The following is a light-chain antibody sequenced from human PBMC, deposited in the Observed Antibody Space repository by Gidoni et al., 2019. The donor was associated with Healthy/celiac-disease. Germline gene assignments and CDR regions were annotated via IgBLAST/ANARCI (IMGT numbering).Light chain of an antibody. CDR3: QQSYRTPST. Sequence: IQITQSPASLSASVGDRVTIHCRASQSIISYLNWYQQKPGKATKRLIYASSTLQSGGPSSFSGSGSGIDFTLPISSLQPDDFFTYYCQQSYRTPSTFGGGTKVEIK. J-gene: IGKJ4*01. CDR2: ASS. V-gene: IGKV1-39*01. CDR1: QSIISY.